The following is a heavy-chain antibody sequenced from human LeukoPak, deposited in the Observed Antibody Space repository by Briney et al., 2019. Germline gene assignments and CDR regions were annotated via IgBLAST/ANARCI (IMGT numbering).Heavy chain of an antibody. CDR2: ISSSSSYI. J-gene: IGHJ4*02. CDR3: ARAGREGFTSLVDY. V-gene: IGHV3-21*01. Sequence: PGGSLRLSCAASGFTFSSYSMTWVRQTPGKGLEWVSSISSSSSYIYYADSLKGRFTISRDNSKNTLYLQMNSLRAEDTAVYYCARAGREGFTSLVDYWGQGTLVTVSS. CDR1: GFTFSSYS. D-gene: IGHD3-16*01.